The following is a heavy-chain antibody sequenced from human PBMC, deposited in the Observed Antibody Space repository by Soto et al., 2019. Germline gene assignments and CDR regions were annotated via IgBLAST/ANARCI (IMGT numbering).Heavy chain of an antibody. CDR3: ERHFLREQPHDF. CDR1: GYIFTNYW. J-gene: IGHJ4*02. D-gene: IGHD6-13*01. Sequence: PGESLKISCQGSGYIFTNYWIGWVRQMPGKGLEWMGIIYPGDSDTRYSPSFQGQVTISADKSISTAYLQWSSLKASDTAMYYRERHFLREQPHDFWGQGTLVTVSS. V-gene: IGHV5-51*01. CDR2: IYPGDSDT.